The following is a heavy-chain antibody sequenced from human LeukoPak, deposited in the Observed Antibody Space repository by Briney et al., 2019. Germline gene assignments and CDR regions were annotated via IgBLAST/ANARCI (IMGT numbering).Heavy chain of an antibody. Sequence: PSETLSLTCTVSGGPFDSHYWTWIRQPPGKGLEWIAFIYHSGSAVYSPSLRSRVTMSVDRSKRQSSLNLSSVTAADTAVYYCARGVAVGGTTHFDPRGQGTLVTVSS. V-gene: IGHV4-59*08. CDR1: GGPFDSHY. D-gene: IGHD6-13*01. J-gene: IGHJ5*02. CDR2: IYHSGSA. CDR3: ARGVAVGGTTHFDP.